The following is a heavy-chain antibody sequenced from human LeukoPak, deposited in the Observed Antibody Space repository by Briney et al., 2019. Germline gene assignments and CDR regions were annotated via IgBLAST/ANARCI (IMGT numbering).Heavy chain of an antibody. CDR2: INHSGST. Sequence: PSETLSLTCAVYGGSFSGYYWSLIRQPPGKGLEWIGEINHSGSTNYNPSLKSRVTISVDTSKNQFSLKLSSVTAADTAVYYCARVGFWLRLGELSKFDYWGQGTLVTVSS. CDR3: ARVGFWLRLGELSKFDY. D-gene: IGHD3-16*02. V-gene: IGHV4-34*01. J-gene: IGHJ4*02. CDR1: GGSFSGYY.